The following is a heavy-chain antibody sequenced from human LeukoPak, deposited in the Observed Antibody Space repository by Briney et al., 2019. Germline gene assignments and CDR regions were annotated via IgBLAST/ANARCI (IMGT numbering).Heavy chain of an antibody. V-gene: IGHV3-7*03. CDR1: GSTFSSYW. J-gene: IGHJ6*03. Sequence: GGSLRLSCAASGSTFSSYWMSWVRQAPGKGREWVANIKQDGSEKYYVDSVKGRFTISRDNAKNSLYLQMNSLRAEDTAVYYCAKDGPYYYYYYMDVWGKGTTVTISS. CDR2: IKQDGSEK. CDR3: AKDGPYYYYYYMDV.